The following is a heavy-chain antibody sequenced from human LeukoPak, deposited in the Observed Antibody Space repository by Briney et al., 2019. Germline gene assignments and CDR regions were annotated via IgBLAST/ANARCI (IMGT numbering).Heavy chain of an antibody. D-gene: IGHD2-15*01. CDR1: GFTFSSYA. CDR2: ISGSGGST. CDR3: AKDGYCSGGSCYRNYYYGMDV. J-gene: IGHJ6*02. Sequence: GGSLRLSCAASGFTFSSYAMSWVRQAPGKGLEWVSAISGSGGSTYYADSVKGRFTISRDNSENTLYLQMNSLRAEDTAVYYCAKDGYCSGGSCYRNYYYGMDVWGQGTTVTVSS. V-gene: IGHV3-23*01.